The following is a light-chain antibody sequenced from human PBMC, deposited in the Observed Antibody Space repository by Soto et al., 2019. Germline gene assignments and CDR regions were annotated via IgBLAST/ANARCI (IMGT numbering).Light chain of an antibody. V-gene: IGKV3-20*01. CDR3: QHYGRSPPSWT. J-gene: IGKJ1*01. CDR2: GAS. CDR1: QSVSSNY. Sequence: EIVLTQSPGTLSLSPGERATLSCRASQSVSSNYLAWYQQKPGHPPRLLISGASSRATGIPNRFSGSGSGTDFTLTISSLEPEDVAVYYCQHYGRSPPSWTFGQGTKVEIK.